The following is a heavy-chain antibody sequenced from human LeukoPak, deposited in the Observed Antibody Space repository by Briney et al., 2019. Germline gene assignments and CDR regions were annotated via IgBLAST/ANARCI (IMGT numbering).Heavy chain of an antibody. D-gene: IGHD5-24*01. Sequence: VASVKVSCKASGYTFTGYYMHWVRQAPGQGLEWMGWINPNSGGTNYAQKFQGRVTMTRDTSISTAYMELSSLRSEDTAVYYCARREDGYNYVVYWGQGTLVTVSS. V-gene: IGHV1-2*02. CDR3: ARREDGYNYVVY. J-gene: IGHJ4*02. CDR1: GYTFTGYY. CDR2: INPNSGGT.